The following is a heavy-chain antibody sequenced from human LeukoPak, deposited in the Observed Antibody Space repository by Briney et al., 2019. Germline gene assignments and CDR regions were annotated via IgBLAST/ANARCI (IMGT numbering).Heavy chain of an antibody. Sequence: GGSLRLSCAASGFTFSSYSMNWVRQAPGKGLEWVSSIISRRRYIYYADSVKGRFTNSRHKAKNSLYLQMNSLRAEDTAVYYCARVLTVGATTDAFDIWGQGTMVTVPS. CDR2: IISRRRYI. CDR1: GFTFSSYS. CDR3: ARVLTVGATTDAFDI. V-gene: IGHV3-21*01. J-gene: IGHJ3*02. D-gene: IGHD1-26*01.